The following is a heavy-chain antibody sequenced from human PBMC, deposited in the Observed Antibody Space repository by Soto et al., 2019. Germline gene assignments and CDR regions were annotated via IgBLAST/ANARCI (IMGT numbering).Heavy chain of an antibody. CDR2: ISGSGGST. CDR1: GFTFSSCA. J-gene: IGHJ6*02. CDR3: AKNRGLEIDCGGDCKKYYYGMDV. D-gene: IGHD2-21*02. Sequence: PVGSLRLSCATSGFTFSSCAMSWVRQAPGKGLEWVTAISGSGGSTYYADSVKGRFTISRDNSKNTLYLQMNSLRAEDTAVYYCAKNRGLEIDCGGDCKKYYYGMDVWGQGTTVTVSS. V-gene: IGHV3-23*01.